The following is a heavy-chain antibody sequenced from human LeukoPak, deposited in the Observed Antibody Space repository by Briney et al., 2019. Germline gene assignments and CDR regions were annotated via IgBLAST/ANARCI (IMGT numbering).Heavy chain of an antibody. Sequence: GASVKDSCKASGYTFTDYYMHWVRQAPGQGLEWMGWINPNSGGTNYARKFQGRVTMTRDTSISTAYMELRWLRSDDTAVYYCASENNYYDTSGSIRNPDYWGQGTLVTVSS. CDR2: INPNSGGT. CDR1: GYTFTDYY. J-gene: IGHJ4*02. D-gene: IGHD3-22*01. CDR3: ASENNYYDTSGSIRNPDY. V-gene: IGHV1-2*02.